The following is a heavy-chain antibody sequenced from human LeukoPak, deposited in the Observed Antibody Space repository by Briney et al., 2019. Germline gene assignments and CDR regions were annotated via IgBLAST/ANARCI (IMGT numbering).Heavy chain of an antibody. Sequence: SETLSLTCTVSGGSISSYYWSWIRQPPGKGLEWIGYIYTSGSTNYNPSLKSRVTISVDTSKNQFSLKLSSVTAADTAVYYCAKTTWESSNWFDPWGQGTLVTVSS. CDR1: GGSISSYY. D-gene: IGHD1-1*01. J-gene: IGHJ5*02. CDR3: AKTTWESSNWFDP. V-gene: IGHV4-4*09. CDR2: IYTSGST.